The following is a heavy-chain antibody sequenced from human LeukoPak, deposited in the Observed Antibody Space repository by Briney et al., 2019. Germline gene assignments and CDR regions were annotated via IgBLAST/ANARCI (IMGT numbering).Heavy chain of an antibody. CDR1: GYTFTSYD. V-gene: IGHV1-8*01. Sequence: ASVKVSCKASGYTFTSYDINWVRQAPGQGLEWMGWMNPNSGNTGYAQKFQGRVTMTRNTSISTAYMELSSLRSEDTAVYYCARVRVGYYYGSGSLWGQGTLVTVSS. CDR2: MNPNSGNT. D-gene: IGHD3-10*01. CDR3: ARVRVGYYYGSGSL. J-gene: IGHJ4*02.